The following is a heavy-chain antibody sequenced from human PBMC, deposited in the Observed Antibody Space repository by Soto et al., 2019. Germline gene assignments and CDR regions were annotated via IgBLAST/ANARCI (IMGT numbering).Heavy chain of an antibody. J-gene: IGHJ4*02. D-gene: IGHD3-3*01. CDR2: ISGSGGST. Sequence: PGGSLRLSCAASGFTFSSYAMSWVRQAPGKGLEWVSAISGSGGSTYYADSVKGRFTISRDNSKNTVYLQMNSLRAEDTAVYYCAKARTDYDFWSGHFDYWGQGTLVPVSS. V-gene: IGHV3-23*01. CDR1: GFTFSSYA. CDR3: AKARTDYDFWSGHFDY.